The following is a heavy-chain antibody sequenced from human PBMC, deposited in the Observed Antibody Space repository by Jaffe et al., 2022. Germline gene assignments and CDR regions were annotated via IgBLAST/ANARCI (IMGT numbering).Heavy chain of an antibody. V-gene: IGHV3-30*02. CDR2: IRYNGSDK. CDR1: GFTFSHYG. Sequence: QVQLVESGGGVVQPGGSLRLSCAASGFTFSHYGMHWVRQAPGRGLEWVAFIRYNGSDKYYADSVTGRFTVSRDNSKDTLFLQMNSLRAEDTAVYYCAKDAATTRSFDYWGQGTLVTVSS. D-gene: IGHD2-2*01. CDR3: AKDAATTRSFDY. J-gene: IGHJ4*02.